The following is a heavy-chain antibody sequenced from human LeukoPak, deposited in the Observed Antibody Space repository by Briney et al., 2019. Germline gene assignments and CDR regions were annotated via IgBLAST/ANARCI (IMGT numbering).Heavy chain of an antibody. V-gene: IGHV1-2*02. Sequence: ASVKVSCKTSAYTFTGYHVHLVRQAPGQGLEWMGWFNANSGDTKYAQKFQGRVTMTRDTSIGTDYMELTSLISDDTAIYYCARDPYDGNYYFDYWGQGTLVTVAS. CDR2: FNANSGDT. CDR3: ARDPYDGNYYFDY. D-gene: IGHD3-3*01. CDR1: AYTFTGYH. J-gene: IGHJ4*02.